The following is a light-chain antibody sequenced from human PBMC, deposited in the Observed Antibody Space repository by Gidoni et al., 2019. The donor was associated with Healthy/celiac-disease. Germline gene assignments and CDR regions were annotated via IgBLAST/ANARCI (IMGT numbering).Light chain of an antibody. CDR2: KAS. CDR3: QQYNSYSRT. Sequence: DIQMTQSPSTLSASVGDRVTITCRASQSISNWLAWYQQKPGKAPKLLIYKASSLESGVPSRFSGSGSGTEFTLTISSLQPEDFATYYWQQYNSYSRTFGQGTKVEIK. J-gene: IGKJ1*01. V-gene: IGKV1-5*03. CDR1: QSISNW.